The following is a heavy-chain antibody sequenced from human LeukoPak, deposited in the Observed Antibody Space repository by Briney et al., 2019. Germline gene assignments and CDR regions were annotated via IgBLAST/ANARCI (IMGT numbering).Heavy chain of an antibody. Sequence: SETLSLTCTVSNASISTTKWYWGWIRQPPGKGLEWIGSMYYSGSAYYNPSLKSRVTIALDTSKNQFSSKLTSVTAADTALYYCARSEEYYYYYMDVWGKGTTVTVSS. CDR2: MYYSGSA. CDR1: NASISTTKWY. V-gene: IGHV4-39*07. CDR3: ARSEEYYYYYMDV. J-gene: IGHJ6*03.